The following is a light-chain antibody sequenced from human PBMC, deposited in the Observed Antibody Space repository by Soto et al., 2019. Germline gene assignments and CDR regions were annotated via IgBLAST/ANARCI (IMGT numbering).Light chain of an antibody. J-gene: IGKJ1*01. Sequence: EIVLTQSPGTLSLFPGERATLSCRASQSVSSSYLAWYQQKPGQAPRLRIYGASSRATGIPDRFSGSGSGPDFTLTISRLEPEDFAVYYCQQYGSSRPFGQGTKVYIK. V-gene: IGKV3-20*01. CDR2: GAS. CDR3: QQYGSSRP. CDR1: QSVSSSY.